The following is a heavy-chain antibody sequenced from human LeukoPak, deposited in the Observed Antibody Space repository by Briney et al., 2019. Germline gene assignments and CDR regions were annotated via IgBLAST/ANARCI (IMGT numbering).Heavy chain of an antibody. CDR1: GFTFTSSA. V-gene: IGHV1-58*02. D-gene: IGHD6-13*01. CDR2: IVVGSGNT. CDR3: AALSSSPPFDY. J-gene: IGHJ4*02. Sequence: GASVKVSCEASGFTFTSSAMQWVRQARGQRLEWIGWIVVGSGNTNYAQKFQERVTITRDMSTSTAYMELSSLRSEDTAVYYCAALSSSPPFDYWGQGTLVTVSS.